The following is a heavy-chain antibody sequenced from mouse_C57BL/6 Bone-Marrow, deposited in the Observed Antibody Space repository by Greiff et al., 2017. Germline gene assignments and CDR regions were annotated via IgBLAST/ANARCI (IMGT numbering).Heavy chain of an antibody. CDR2: IYPGGGYT. CDR3: ARLTGTGYYFDY. D-gene: IGHD4-1*01. CDR1: GYTFTNYW. Sequence: VQLQPSGAELVRPGTSVTMSCKASGYTFTNYWIGCAKQRPGHGLEWIGDIYPGGGYTNYTEKFKGKATLTADKSSSTAYMQFSSLTSEDSAIYYCARLTGTGYYFDYWGQGTTLTVSS. J-gene: IGHJ2*01. V-gene: IGHV1-63*01.